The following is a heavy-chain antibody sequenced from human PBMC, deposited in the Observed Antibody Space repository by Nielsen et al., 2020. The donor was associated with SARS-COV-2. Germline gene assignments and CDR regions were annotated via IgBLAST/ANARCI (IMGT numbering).Heavy chain of an antibody. CDR3: AKDGVVRGDALDL. V-gene: IGHV3-23*01. CDR2: VSASGGST. J-gene: IGHJ3*01. Sequence: GGSLRLSCAASGFTFNINAMAWVRRAPGRGLQWVTGVSASGGSTYYTDSVKGRFSISRDNSKNTLFLQMHSLRVEDTAVYYCAKDGVVRGDALDLWGQGTMVTVSS. CDR1: GFTFNINA. D-gene: IGHD3-10*01.